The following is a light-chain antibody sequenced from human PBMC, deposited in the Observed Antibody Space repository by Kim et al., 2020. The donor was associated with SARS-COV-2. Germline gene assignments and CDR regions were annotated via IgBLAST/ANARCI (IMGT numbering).Light chain of an antibody. Sequence: SKGDRVTITCRASKGISRYLAWYQQKPGKAPKLLIYAASTSQSGVPSRFSGSGSGTDFTLTISCLQSEDFATYYCQQYYTYPITFGQGTRLEIK. V-gene: IGKV1-8*01. J-gene: IGKJ5*01. CDR2: AAS. CDR3: QQYYTYPIT. CDR1: KGISRY.